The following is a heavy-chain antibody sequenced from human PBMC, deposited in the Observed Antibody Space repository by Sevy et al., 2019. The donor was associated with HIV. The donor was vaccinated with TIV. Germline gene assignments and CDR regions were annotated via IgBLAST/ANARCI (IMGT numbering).Heavy chain of an antibody. Sequence: ASVKVSCKASGGTFNNYSINWVRQAPGQGLQWMGGILPLSGLVNYAQNLQGRVAITADESTRTVYMELSSLRFEDTAVYYCARDRPCGGDCYFLDSWGRGALVTVSS. CDR1: GGTFNNYS. D-gene: IGHD2-21*01. CDR2: ILPLSGLV. CDR3: ARDRPCGGDCYFLDS. V-gene: IGHV1-69*13. J-gene: IGHJ4*02.